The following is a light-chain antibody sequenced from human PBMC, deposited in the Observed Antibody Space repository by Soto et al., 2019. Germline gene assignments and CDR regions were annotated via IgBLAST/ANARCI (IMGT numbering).Light chain of an antibody. CDR2: KAS. Sequence: DIQMTQSPSTLSASVGDRVTITCRASQSISSWLAWYQQKPGKAPKLLIYKASNLESGVPSRFSGSGSGTEFTLTISSLQPDDFATYYCQQYVSYPLTFGEGTKVQIK. CDR3: QQYVSYPLT. CDR1: QSISSW. V-gene: IGKV1-5*03. J-gene: IGKJ4*01.